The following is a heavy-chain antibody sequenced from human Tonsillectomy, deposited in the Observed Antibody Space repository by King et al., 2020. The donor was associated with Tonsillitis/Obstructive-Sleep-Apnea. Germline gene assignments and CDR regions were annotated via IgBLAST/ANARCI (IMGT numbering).Heavy chain of an antibody. CDR2: ISSSGTGSTI. CDR3: ARDWERWPRRGLDAFDI. J-gene: IGHJ3*02. V-gene: IGHV3-11*01. D-gene: IGHD4-23*01. CDR1: RFTFSDYY. Sequence: VQLVESGGGLVKPGGSLRLSCAASRFTFSDYYMSWIRQAPGKGLEWISYISSSGTGSTIYYADSVKGRFTISRDNAKNSLYLQMNSLRAEDTAMYYCARDWERWPRRGLDAFDIWGQGTMVTVSS.